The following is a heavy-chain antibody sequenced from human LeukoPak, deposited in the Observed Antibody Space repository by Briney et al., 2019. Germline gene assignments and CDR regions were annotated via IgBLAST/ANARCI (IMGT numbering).Heavy chain of an antibody. D-gene: IGHD3-3*01. CDR3: ARGENYDFWSGYSGIDY. V-gene: IGHV3-66*02. J-gene: IGHJ4*02. CDR2: IYSGGST. Sequence: PGGPLRLSCAASGFTVSSSYMSWVRQAPGKGLEWVSVIYSGGSTYYADSVKGRFIISRDNSKNTLYLQMNSLRAEDTAVYYCARGENYDFWSGYSGIDYWGQGTLVTVSS. CDR1: GFTVSSSY.